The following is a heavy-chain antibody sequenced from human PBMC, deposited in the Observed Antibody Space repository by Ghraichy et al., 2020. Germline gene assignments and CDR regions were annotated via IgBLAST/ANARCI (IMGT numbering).Heavy chain of an antibody. CDR2: IRSKAYGGTT. CDR1: GFTFGDYA. J-gene: IGHJ6*02. V-gene: IGHV3-49*03. CDR3: TRDRPPPPYDYVWGSYRYTAGDYGMDV. D-gene: IGHD3-16*02. Sequence: GGSLRLSCTASGFTFGDYAMSWFRQAPGKGLEWVGFIRSKAYGGTTEYAASVKGRFTISRDDSKSIAYLQMNSLKTEDTAVYYCTRDRPPPPYDYVWGSYRYTAGDYGMDVWGQGTTVTVSS.